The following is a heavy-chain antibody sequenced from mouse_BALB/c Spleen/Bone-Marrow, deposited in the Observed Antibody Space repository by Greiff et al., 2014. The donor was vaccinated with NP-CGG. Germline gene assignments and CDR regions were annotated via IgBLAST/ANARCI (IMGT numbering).Heavy chain of an antibody. D-gene: IGHD2-13*01. J-gene: IGHJ4*01. CDR3: ARSGGDSMDY. CDR1: GYTFTSYD. CDR2: IYPGDGST. V-gene: IGHV1S56*01. Sequence: QVQLKHSGPELVKPGALVKISCKASGYTFTSYDINWVKQRPGQGLEWIGWIYPGDGSTKYNEKFKGKATLTADKSSSTASMQLSSLTSENAADYFCARSGGDSMDYWGQGTSVTVSS.